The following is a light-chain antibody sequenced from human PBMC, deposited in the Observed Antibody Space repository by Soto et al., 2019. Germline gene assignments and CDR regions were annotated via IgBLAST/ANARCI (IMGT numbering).Light chain of an antibody. V-gene: IGKV1-5*01. CDR2: DAS. Sequence: DIQMTQSPSTLSASVGDRVTITCRASQSISSWLAWYQQKPGKAPKLLIYDASSLESGVPSRFSGSGSGTEFTLTISSLQPDDFVTYYCQQYNSYSWTFGQGTKVDI. CDR1: QSISSW. J-gene: IGKJ1*01. CDR3: QQYNSYSWT.